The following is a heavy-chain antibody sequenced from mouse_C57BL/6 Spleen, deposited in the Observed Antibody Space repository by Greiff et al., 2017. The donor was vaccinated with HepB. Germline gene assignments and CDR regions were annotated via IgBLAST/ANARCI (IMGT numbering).Heavy chain of an antibody. Sequence: VQLQQSGAELARPGASVKLSCKASGYTFTSYGISWVKQRTGQGLEWIGEIYPRSGNTYYNEKFKGKATLTADKSSSTAYMELRSLTSEDSAVYFCASPLITTVVAYYAMDYWGQGTSVTVSS. CDR3: ASPLITTVVAYYAMDY. CDR2: IYPRSGNT. J-gene: IGHJ4*01. V-gene: IGHV1-81*01. CDR1: GYTFTSYG. D-gene: IGHD1-1*01.